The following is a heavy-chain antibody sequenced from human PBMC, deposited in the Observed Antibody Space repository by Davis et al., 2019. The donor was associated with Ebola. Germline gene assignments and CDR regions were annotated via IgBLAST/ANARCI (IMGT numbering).Heavy chain of an antibody. Sequence: GESLKISCAASGFTFSDYTMSWVRQAPGKGLEWVSSITGSGGNTYYADSVKGQFTTSRDNSKNTLYLQMNSLRVEDTALYYCAKDGLSSQPSSFGMDVWGQGTTVTVS. V-gene: IGHV3-23*01. D-gene: IGHD3-16*02. J-gene: IGHJ6*02. CDR3: AKDGLSSQPSSFGMDV. CDR2: ITGSGGNT. CDR1: GFTFSDYT.